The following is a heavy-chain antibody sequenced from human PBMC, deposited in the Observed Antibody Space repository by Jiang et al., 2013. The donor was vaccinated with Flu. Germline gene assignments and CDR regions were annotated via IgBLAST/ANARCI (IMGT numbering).Heavy chain of an antibody. CDR3: AKDTHGGNGRGDY. D-gene: IGHD4-23*01. CDR1: GFTFSSYA. J-gene: IGHJ4*02. Sequence: VQLLESGGGLVQPGGSLRLSCAASGFTFSSYAMSWVRQAPGKGLEWVSAISGSGGSTYYADSVKGRFTISRDNSKNTLYLQMNSLRAEDAAVYYCAKDTHGGNGRGDYWGQGTLVTVSS. V-gene: IGHV3-23*01. CDR2: ISGSGGST.